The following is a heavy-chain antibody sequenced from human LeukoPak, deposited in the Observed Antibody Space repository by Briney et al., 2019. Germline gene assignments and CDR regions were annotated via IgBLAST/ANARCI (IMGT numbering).Heavy chain of an antibody. CDR2: ISYDGSNK. Sequence: GGSLRLSCAASGFTFSSYGTHWVRQAPGKGVEWVAVISYDGSNKYSADSVKGRFTISRDNSKNTLYLQMNSLRAEDTAVYYCAKSGIAAAGTKRGYFDYWGQGTLVTVSS. CDR3: AKSGIAAAGTKRGYFDY. V-gene: IGHV3-30*18. D-gene: IGHD6-13*01. CDR1: GFTFSSYG. J-gene: IGHJ4*02.